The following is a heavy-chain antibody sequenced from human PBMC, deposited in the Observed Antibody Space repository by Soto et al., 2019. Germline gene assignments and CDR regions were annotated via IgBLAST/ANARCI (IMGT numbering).Heavy chain of an antibody. D-gene: IGHD3-10*01. J-gene: IGHJ6*03. CDR3: ARGRGYGFGVLAYMAV. CDR1: GGTFSSYT. Sequence: QVQLVQSGAEVKKPGSSVKVSCKASGGTFSSYTISWVRQAPGQGLEWLGRIIPILGIANSAQKFQGRVTRASDKSTSTAYMELSSLLSEDTAGYYCARGRGYGFGVLAYMAVWFNGTTVTVSS. CDR2: IIPILGIA. V-gene: IGHV1-69*02.